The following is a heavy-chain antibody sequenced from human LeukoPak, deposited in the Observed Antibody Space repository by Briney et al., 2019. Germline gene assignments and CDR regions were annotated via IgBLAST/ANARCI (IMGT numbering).Heavy chain of an antibody. V-gene: IGHV3-7*01. J-gene: IGHJ4*02. CDR2: IKQDGSEK. CDR3: AREGTRTARGYGYAWGY. D-gene: IGHD5-18*01. Sequence: PGGSLRLSCAASGFTFSSYWMSWVRQAPGKGLEWVANIKQDGSEKYYVDSVKGRFTISRDNAKNSLYLQMNSLRAEDTAVYYCAREGTRTARGYGYAWGYWGQGTLVTVSS. CDR1: GFTFSSYW.